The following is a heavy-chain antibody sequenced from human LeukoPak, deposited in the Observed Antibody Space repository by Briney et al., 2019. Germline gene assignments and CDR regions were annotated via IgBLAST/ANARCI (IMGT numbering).Heavy chain of an antibody. CDR2: IYPGDSDT. CDR3: ARHEEYYYDSSGYSPQLDY. J-gene: IGHJ4*02. V-gene: IGHV5-51*01. D-gene: IGHD3-22*01. CDR1: GYRFTSYW. Sequence: GESLKISCKGSGYRFTSYWIGWVRQMPGKGLEWMGVIYPGDSDTRYSPSFQGQVTISADKSISTAYLQWSSLKASDTAMYYCARHEEYYYDSSGYSPQLDYWGQGTLVTVSS.